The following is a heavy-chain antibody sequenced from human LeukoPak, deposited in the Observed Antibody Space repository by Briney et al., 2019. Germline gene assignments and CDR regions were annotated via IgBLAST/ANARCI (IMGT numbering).Heavy chain of an antibody. CDR1: SGSISGSY. V-gene: IGHV4-34*01. Sequence: SETLSLTCTVSSGSISGSYWSWIRQPPGKGLEWIGEINHSGSTNYNPSLKSRVTISVDTSKNQFSLKLSSVTAADTAVYYCARLGPRAPAYYYYYGMDVWGQGTTVTVSS. CDR2: INHSGST. D-gene: IGHD2-2*01. CDR3: ARLGPRAPAYYYYYGMDV. J-gene: IGHJ6*02.